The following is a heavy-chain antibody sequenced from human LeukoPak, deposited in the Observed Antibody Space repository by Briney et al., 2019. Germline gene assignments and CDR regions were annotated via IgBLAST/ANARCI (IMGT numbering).Heavy chain of an antibody. D-gene: IGHD4-11*01. V-gene: IGHV4-59*01. Sequence: PSETLSLTCTVSGGSTSSYYWSWIRQPPGKGLEWIGYIYYSGSTSYNPSLKSRVTISVDTSKNQLSLKLSSVTAADTAVYYCARNNDYINGRGFDYWGQRTLVTVSS. CDR3: ARNNDYINGRGFDY. J-gene: IGHJ4*02. CDR2: IYYSGST. CDR1: GGSTSSYY.